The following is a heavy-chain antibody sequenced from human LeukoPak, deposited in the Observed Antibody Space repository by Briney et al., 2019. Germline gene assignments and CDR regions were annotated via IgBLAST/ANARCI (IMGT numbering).Heavy chain of an antibody. Sequence: SVKVSCKASGGTFSSYAISWVRQAPGQGLEWMGRIIPILGIANYAQKFQGRVTITADKSTSTAYMELSSLRSEDTAVYHCARDIRYDSSGYYYEYYWGQGTLVTVSS. CDR2: IIPILGIA. CDR1: GGTFSSYA. V-gene: IGHV1-69*04. J-gene: IGHJ4*02. D-gene: IGHD3-22*01. CDR3: ARDIRYDSSGYYYEYY.